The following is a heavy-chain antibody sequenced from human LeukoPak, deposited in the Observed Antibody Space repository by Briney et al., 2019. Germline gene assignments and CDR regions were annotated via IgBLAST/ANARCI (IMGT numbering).Heavy chain of an antibody. CDR1: GGSISSYY. J-gene: IGHJ4*02. CDR3: ARGPYDSSGYLDYFDY. Sequence: PSETLSLTCTVSGGSISSYYWSWIRQPPGKGLEWVGYIYYSGSTNYNPPLKSRVTISVDTSKNQFSLKLSSVTAADTAVYYCARGPYDSSGYLDYFDYGAREPWSPSPQ. CDR2: IYYSGST. V-gene: IGHV4-59*01. D-gene: IGHD3-22*01.